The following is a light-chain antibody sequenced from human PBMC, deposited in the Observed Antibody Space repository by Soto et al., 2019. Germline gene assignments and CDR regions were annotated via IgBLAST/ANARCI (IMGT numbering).Light chain of an antibody. Sequence: EIVLTQSPGTLSLSPGERATLSCRASQSVSSSYLAWYQQKPGQAPRPLIYGASSRATGIPDRFSGSVSGTDFTLTISRLEPDDFAVYYCQQYGSSPSWTFGQGTKVDIK. CDR3: QQYGSSPSWT. CDR1: QSVSSSY. CDR2: GAS. V-gene: IGKV3-20*01. J-gene: IGKJ1*01.